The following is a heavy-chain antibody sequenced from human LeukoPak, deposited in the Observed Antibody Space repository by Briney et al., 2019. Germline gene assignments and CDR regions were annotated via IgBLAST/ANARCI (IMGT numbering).Heavy chain of an antibody. J-gene: IGHJ4*02. D-gene: IGHD5-12*01. Sequence: SVKVSCKASGGTFSSYAFIWVRQAPGQGLEWMGRIIPILGIANYAQKFQGRVTITADKSTSTAYMELSSLRSEDTAVYYCARELKMATPYYFDYWGQGTLVTVSS. CDR1: GGTFSSYA. CDR2: IIPILGIA. CDR3: ARELKMATPYYFDY. V-gene: IGHV1-69*04.